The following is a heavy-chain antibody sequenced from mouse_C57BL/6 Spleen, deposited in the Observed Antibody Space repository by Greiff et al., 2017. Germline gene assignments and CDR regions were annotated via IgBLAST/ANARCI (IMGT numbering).Heavy chain of an antibody. CDR3: ARGREDYITFDD. Sequence: QVQLQQPGAELVKPGASVKLSCKASGYTFTSYWMQWVKQRPGPGLEWIGEIDPSDSYTNYNQKFKGKATLTVDTSSSTAYMQLSSLTSEDSAVYYCARGREDYITFDDWGQGTTLTVSS. D-gene: IGHD1-1*01. J-gene: IGHJ2*01. CDR1: GYTFTSYW. V-gene: IGHV1-50*01. CDR2: IDPSDSYT.